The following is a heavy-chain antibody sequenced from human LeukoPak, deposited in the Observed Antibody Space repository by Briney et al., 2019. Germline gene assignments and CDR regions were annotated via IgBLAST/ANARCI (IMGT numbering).Heavy chain of an antibody. CDR1: GFTVSSNY. J-gene: IGHJ4*02. CDR2: IYSGGST. V-gene: IGHV3-53*01. CDR3: ARETTLDDYSNY. Sequence: GGSLRLSCAASGFTVSSNYISWVRQAPGKGLEWVSVIYSGGSTYYADSVKGRFTISRDNSKNTLYLQMNSLRAEDTAVYYCARETTLDDYSNYWGQGTLVTVSS. D-gene: IGHD4-11*01.